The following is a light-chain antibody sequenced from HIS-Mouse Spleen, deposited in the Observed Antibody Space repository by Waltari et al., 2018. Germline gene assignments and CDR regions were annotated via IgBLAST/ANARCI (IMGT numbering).Light chain of an antibody. Sequence: QSVLTQPPSASGTPGQRVTISCSGSSSNLGSNTVNWYQQLPGTAPKLRIHSTKRRPPGVPDGCSGSKSGTSAYRASSRLQSEDEADYYGAAWDDSLNGYVFGTGTKVTVL. CDR2: STK. V-gene: IGLV1-44*01. CDR3: AAWDDSLNGYV. CDR1: SSNLGSNT. J-gene: IGLJ1*01.